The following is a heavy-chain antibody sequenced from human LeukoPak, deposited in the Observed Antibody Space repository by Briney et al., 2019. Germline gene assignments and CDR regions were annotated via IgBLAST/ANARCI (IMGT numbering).Heavy chain of an antibody. Sequence: GASVKVSCKASGYTFTGYYMHWVRQAPGQGLEWMGWINPNSGGTNYAQKLQGRVTMTRDTSISTAYMELSRLRSDDTAVYYCARDALRNRHWGAWFDPWGQGTLVTVSS. J-gene: IGHJ5*02. D-gene: IGHD7-27*01. CDR2: INPNSGGT. CDR1: GYTFTGYY. CDR3: ARDALRNRHWGAWFDP. V-gene: IGHV1-2*02.